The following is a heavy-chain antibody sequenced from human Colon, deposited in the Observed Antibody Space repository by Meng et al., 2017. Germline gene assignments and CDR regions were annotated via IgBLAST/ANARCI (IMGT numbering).Heavy chain of an antibody. J-gene: IGHJ4*02. CDR3: ARDERGGPYYFDY. V-gene: IGHV1-3*01. Sequence: QVQLVQYGAELQKPGASVKVSCQASGYSFTSYGMHWLRQAPGQRPEWMGWIYPADGNRRYSQKFQDRLTITTDTFARTAYMELSSLRSEDTAVYFCARDERGGPYYFDYWGQGTLVTVSS. CDR1: GYSFTSYG. CDR2: IYPADGNR.